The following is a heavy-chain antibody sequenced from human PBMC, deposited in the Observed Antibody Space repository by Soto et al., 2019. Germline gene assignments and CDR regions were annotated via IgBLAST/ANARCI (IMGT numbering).Heavy chain of an antibody. V-gene: IGHV1-8*01. CDR2: MNPNSGNT. D-gene: IGHD3-16*01. CDR1: GYTFTSYD. Sequence: XSVKVSCKASGYTFTSYDINWVRQATGQGLEWMGWMNPNSGNTGYAQKFQGRVTMTRNTSISTAYMELSSLRSEDTAVYYCAINGHDSVWGSQHAFDIWGQGTMVTVSS. CDR3: AINGHDSVWGSQHAFDI. J-gene: IGHJ3*02.